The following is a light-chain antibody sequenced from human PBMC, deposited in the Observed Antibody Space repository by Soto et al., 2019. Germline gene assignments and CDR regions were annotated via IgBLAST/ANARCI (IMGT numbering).Light chain of an antibody. CDR3: QQYGSSPLVT. Sequence: EIVLTQSPGTLSLSPGERATLSCRASQSVSSSYLAWYQQQPGQAPRLLIYGASSRATGIPDRFSGSGSGTDFTLTISRLELEDFAVYYCQQYGSSPLVTFGQGTRLEIK. CDR2: GAS. J-gene: IGKJ5*01. CDR1: QSVSSSY. V-gene: IGKV3-20*01.